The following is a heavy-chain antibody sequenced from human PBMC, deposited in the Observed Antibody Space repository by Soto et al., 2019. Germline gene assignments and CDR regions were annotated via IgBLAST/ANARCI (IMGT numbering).Heavy chain of an antibody. Sequence: ASVKVSCKASGGTFSSYAISWVRQAPGQGLEWMGWINPNSGTTNYAQKFQGWVTMTRDKSISTAYMELSRLRSDDTAVYYCARGITGTQPYYYYYMDVWGKGTTVTVSS. CDR3: ARGITGTQPYYYYYMDV. CDR2: INPNSGTT. V-gene: IGHV1-2*04. CDR1: GGTFSSYA. D-gene: IGHD1-20*01. J-gene: IGHJ6*03.